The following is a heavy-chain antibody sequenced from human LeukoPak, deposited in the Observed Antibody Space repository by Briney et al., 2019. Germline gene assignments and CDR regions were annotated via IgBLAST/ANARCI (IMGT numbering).Heavy chain of an antibody. CDR3: ARGSCRSTSCAFDY. V-gene: IGHV3-7*04. Sequence: PGGSLGLSCAASGFTFSSYWMSWVRQAPGKGLEWVANIKQDGSEKYYVDSVKGRFTISRDNAKNSLYLQMNSLRAEDTAVYYCARGSCRSTSCAFDYWGQGTLVTVSS. J-gene: IGHJ4*02. CDR1: GFTFSSYW. D-gene: IGHD2-2*01. CDR2: IKQDGSEK.